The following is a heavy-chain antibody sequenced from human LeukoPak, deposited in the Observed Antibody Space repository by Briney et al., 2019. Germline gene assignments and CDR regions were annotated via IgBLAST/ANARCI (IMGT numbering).Heavy chain of an antibody. J-gene: IGHJ4*02. V-gene: IGHV3-7*01. CDR3: ARASVPAAIHEPFDY. CDR1: GFTFSSYW. CDR2: IKQDGSEK. Sequence: GGSLRLSCAASGFTFSSYWMSWVRQAPGKRLEWVANIKQDGSEKYYVDSVTGRFTISRDNAKNSLYLQMNSLRSEDTAVYYCARASVPAAIHEPFDYWGQGTLVTVSS. D-gene: IGHD2-2*02.